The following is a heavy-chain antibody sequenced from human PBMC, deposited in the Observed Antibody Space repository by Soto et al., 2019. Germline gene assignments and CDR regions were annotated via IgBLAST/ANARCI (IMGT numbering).Heavy chain of an antibody. CDR3: ARELERHDAFDV. CDR2: IRHDGSLQ. V-gene: IGHV3-7*01. J-gene: IGHJ3*01. Sequence: GGSLRLSCAASGFVFSSHWIHWVRQAPGQGLEWVANIRHDGSLQYYVDSVKGRFTISRDNAKNSLYLQMNSLRAEDTAVYFCARELERHDAFDVWGQGTKVTVSS. CDR1: GFVFSSHW. D-gene: IGHD1-1*01.